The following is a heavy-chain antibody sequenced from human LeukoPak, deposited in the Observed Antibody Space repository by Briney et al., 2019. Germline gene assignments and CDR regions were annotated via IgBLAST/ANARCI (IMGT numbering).Heavy chain of an antibody. CDR2: IIPILGIA. CDR3: AREDIVATISYYYGMDV. CDR1: GGTFSSYA. Sequence: SVNVSCKASGGTFSSYAISWVREAPGQGLEWMGRIIPILGIANYAQKFQGRVTITADKSTSTAYMELSSLRSEDTAVYYCAREDIVATISYYYGMDVWGQGTTVTVSS. D-gene: IGHD5-12*01. J-gene: IGHJ6*02. V-gene: IGHV1-69*04.